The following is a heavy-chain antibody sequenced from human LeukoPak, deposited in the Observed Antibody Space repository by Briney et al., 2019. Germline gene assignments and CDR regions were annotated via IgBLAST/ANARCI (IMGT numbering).Heavy chain of an antibody. D-gene: IGHD5-18*01. V-gene: IGHV4-39*01. CDR3: ARLQLWSPAFDY. CDR1: GGSISSSSYY. J-gene: IGHJ4*02. CDR2: IYYSGST. Sequence: SETLSLTCTVSGGSISSSSYYWGWIRQPPGKGLEWIGSIYYSGSTYYNPSLKSRVTISVDTSKNQFSLKLSSVTAADTAVYYCARLQLWSPAFDYWGQGTLVTVSS.